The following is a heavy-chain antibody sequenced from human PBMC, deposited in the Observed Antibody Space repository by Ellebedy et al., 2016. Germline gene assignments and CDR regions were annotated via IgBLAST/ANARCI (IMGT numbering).Heavy chain of an antibody. CDR2: IIPIFGTA. CDR3: ARGTYYYDSSGYYFLPYYYYYGMDV. J-gene: IGHJ6*02. V-gene: IGHV1-69*13. Sequence: SVKVSXXASGGTFSSYAISWVRQAPGQGLEWMGGIIPIFGTANYAQKFQGRVTIAADESTSTAYMELSSLRSEDTAVYYCARGTYYYDSSGYYFLPYYYYYGMDVWGQGTTVTVSS. D-gene: IGHD3-22*01. CDR1: GGTFSSYA.